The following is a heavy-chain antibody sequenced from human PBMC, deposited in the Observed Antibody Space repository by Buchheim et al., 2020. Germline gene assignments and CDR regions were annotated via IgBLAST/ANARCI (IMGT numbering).Heavy chain of an antibody. CDR3: AKGSAYGGREGYFDY. V-gene: IGHV3-30*18. J-gene: IGHJ4*02. CDR2: ISYDGSNK. Sequence: QVQLVESGGGVVQPGRSLRLSCAASGFTFSSYGMHWVRQAPGKGLEWVAVISYDGSNKNYADPVKGRFTISRDNSKNTLFLQMNSLRAEDTAVYYCAKGSAYGGREGYFDYWGQGTL. CDR1: GFTFSSYG. D-gene: IGHD4-23*01.